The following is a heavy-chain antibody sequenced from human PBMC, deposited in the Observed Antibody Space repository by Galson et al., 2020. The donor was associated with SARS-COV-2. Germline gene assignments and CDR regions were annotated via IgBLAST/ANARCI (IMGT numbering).Heavy chain of an antibody. Sequence: GESLKISCAASGFTFSRYWMSWVRQAPGKGLEWVANVKQDGSDRYYVDSVKGRFTISSDYAKNSVYLQMNSLRAEDTAVYYCARDQDGYNDFWGQGTLVTVSS. CDR2: VKQDGSDR. CDR1: GFTFSRYW. CDR3: ARDQDGYNDF. D-gene: IGHD5-12*01. V-gene: IGHV3-7*03. J-gene: IGHJ4*02.